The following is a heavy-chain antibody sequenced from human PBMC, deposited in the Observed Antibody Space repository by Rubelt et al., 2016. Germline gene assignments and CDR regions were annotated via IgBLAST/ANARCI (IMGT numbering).Heavy chain of an antibody. D-gene: IGHD2-2*01. CDR3: ASVTVVPAATPDY. V-gene: IGHV4-39*01. Sequence: QLQLQESGPGLVKPSETLSLTCTVSGGSISSSSYYWGWIRQPPGKGLEWIGSIYYSGSTYYNPSLKSRVTISVDTSKNQFSLKLSSVTAADTAVYYCASVTVVPAATPDYWGQGTLVTVSS. CDR1: GGSISSSSYY. CDR2: IYYSGST. J-gene: IGHJ4*02.